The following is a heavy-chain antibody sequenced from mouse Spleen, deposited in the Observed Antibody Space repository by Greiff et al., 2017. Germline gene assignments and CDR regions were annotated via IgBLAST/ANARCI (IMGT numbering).Heavy chain of an antibody. CDR1: GFTFSSFG. Sequence: EVQLQESGGGLVQPGGSRKLSCAASGFTFSSFGMHWVRQAPEKGLEWVAYISSGSSTIYYADTVKGRFTISRDNPKNTLFLQMTSLRSEDTAMYYCARDSSGYGAYWGQGTLVTVSA. D-gene: IGHD3-2*01. CDR3: ARDSSGYGAY. CDR2: ISSGSSTI. J-gene: IGHJ3*01. V-gene: IGHV5-17*02.